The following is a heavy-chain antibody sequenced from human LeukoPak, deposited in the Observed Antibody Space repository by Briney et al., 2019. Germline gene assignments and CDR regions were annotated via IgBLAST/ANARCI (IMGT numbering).Heavy chain of an antibody. CDR1: GDSVSSNSAA. J-gene: IGHJ4*02. Sequence: SQTLSLTCAISGDSVSSNSAAWNWIRQSPSRGLEWLGRTYYRSKWYNDYAVSVKSRITINPDTSKNQFSLQLSSVTAADTAVYYCARHKGILLWFGELENYFDYWGQGTLVTVSS. CDR2: TYYRSKWYN. D-gene: IGHD3-10*01. CDR3: ARHKGILLWFGELENYFDY. V-gene: IGHV6-1*01.